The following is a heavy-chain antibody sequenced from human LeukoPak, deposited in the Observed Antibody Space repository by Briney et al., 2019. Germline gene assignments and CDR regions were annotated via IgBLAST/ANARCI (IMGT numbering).Heavy chain of an antibody. Sequence: PSETLSLTCTVSGGSISSGGYYWSWIRQHPGKGLEWIGYIYYSGSTYYNPSLKSRVTISVDTSKNQFSLKLSSVTAADTAVYYCARARGRDGYSLHAFDIWGQGTMVTVSS. CDR3: ARARGRDGYSLHAFDI. CDR2: IYYSGST. V-gene: IGHV4-31*03. D-gene: IGHD5-24*01. J-gene: IGHJ3*02. CDR1: GGSISSGGYY.